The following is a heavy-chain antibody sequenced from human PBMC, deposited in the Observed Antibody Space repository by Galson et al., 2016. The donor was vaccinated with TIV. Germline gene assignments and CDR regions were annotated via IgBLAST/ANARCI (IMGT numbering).Heavy chain of an antibody. V-gene: IGHV3-21*01. CDR3: AYRGYDYGWWYFDL. CDR1: GFTFSIYS. J-gene: IGHJ2*01. D-gene: IGHD5-18*01. Sequence: SLRLSCAASGFTFSIYSMNWVRQAPGKGLEWVSSVSSRAGSIYHADSVKGRFTISRDNAKNSLYLQMNSLRDVDTAMYYCAYRGYDYGWWYFDLWGRGTLVTVSS. CDR2: VSSRAGSI.